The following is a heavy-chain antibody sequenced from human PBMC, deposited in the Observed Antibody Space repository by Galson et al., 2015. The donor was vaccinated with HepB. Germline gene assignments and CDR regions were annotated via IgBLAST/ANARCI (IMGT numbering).Heavy chain of an antibody. V-gene: IGHV1-2*06. J-gene: IGHJ3*01. Sequence: SVKVSCKASGYTFSGYYMHWVRQAPGQGLEWMGRINPKSGDTNYAQRFQGRVTMTRDTSISTAYMELSRLRSDDTAVYYCARISIYCPGGVCPRGGAFDFWGQGTMVTVSS. CDR3: ARISIYCPGGVCPRGGAFDF. CDR2: INPKSGDT. D-gene: IGHD2-8*02. CDR1: GYTFSGYY.